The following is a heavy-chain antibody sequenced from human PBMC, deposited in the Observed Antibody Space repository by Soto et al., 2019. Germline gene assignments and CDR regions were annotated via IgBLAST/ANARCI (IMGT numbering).Heavy chain of an antibody. CDR2: IDNGGNN. J-gene: IGHJ4*02. Sequence: SETLSLTCTVSGRTFNIHADFWYLAWIRQPQGKGLEWIESIDNGGNNLYNAPLKSRVIVSAETSKNQFSLSMNSVTAADTAVYYCVKRSLLMAPTWGQGIQVTVSS. V-gene: IGHV4-39*01. CDR3: VKRSLLMAPT. D-gene: IGHD1-26*01. CDR1: GRTFNIHADF.